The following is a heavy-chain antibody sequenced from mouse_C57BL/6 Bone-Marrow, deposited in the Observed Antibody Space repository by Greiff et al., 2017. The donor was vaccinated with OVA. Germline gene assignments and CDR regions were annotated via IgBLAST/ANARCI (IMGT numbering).Heavy chain of an antibody. CDR1: GFTFSSYA. V-gene: IGHV5-4*01. CDR2: ISDGGSYT. J-gene: IGHJ3*01. CDR3: AREDIYYGNYGFAY. D-gene: IGHD2-1*01. Sequence: EVQGVESGGGLVKPGGSLKLSCAASGFTFSSYAMSWVRQTPEKRLEWVATISDGGSYTYYPDNVKGRFTISRDNAKNNLYLQMSHLKSEDTAMYYCAREDIYYGNYGFAYWGQGTLVTVSA.